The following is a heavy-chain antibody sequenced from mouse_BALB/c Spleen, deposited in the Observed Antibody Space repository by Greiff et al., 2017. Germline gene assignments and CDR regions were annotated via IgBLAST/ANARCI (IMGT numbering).Heavy chain of an antibody. CDR2: IWSCGST. CDR1: GFSLTSYG. J-gene: IGHJ4*01. CDR3: ARQPSAMDY. V-gene: IGHV2-2*02. Sequence: QVQLQQSGPGLVQPSQSLSITCTVSGFSLTSYGVHWVRQSPGKGLEWLGVIWSCGSTDYNAAFISRLSISKDNSKSQVFFKMNSLQANDTAIYYCARQPSAMDYWGQGTSVTVSS.